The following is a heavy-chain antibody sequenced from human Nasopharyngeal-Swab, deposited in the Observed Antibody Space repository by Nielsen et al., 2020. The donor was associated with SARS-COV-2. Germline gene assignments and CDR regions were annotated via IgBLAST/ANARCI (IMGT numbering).Heavy chain of an antibody. J-gene: IGHJ5*02. Sequence: LETLSLTCTVSGGSISSYYWSWIRQPPGKGLEWIGYIYYSGSTNYNPSLKSRVTISVDTSKNQFSLKLSSVTAADTAVYYCATYYYDSSGYWEGFDPWGQGTLVTVSS. CDR1: GGSISSYY. CDR3: ATYYYDSSGYWEGFDP. D-gene: IGHD3-22*01. V-gene: IGHV4-59*01. CDR2: IYYSGST.